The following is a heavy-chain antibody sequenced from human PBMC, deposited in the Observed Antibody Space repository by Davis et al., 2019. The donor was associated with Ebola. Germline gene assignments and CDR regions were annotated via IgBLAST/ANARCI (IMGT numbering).Heavy chain of an antibody. CDR1: GGSFSGYY. CDR2: ISSSSSYI. Sequence: ETLSLTCAVYGGSFSGYYWSWIRQAPGKGLEWVSSISSSSSYIYYADSVKGRFTISRDNAKNSLYLQMNSLRAEDTAVYYCVRAGIVVVPTPIDYWGQGTLVTVSS. CDR3: VRAGIVVVPTPIDY. V-gene: IGHV3-21*01. D-gene: IGHD2-2*01. J-gene: IGHJ4*02.